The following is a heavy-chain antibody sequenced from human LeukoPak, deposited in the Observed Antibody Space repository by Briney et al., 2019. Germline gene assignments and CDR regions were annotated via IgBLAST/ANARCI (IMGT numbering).Heavy chain of an antibody. CDR1: GGSFSGYY. D-gene: IGHD2-2*02. CDR3: ASIVVPAAIPVSG. J-gene: IGHJ4*02. CDR2: IHHSGST. Sequence: SDTLSLMRAVYGGSFSGYYGRWTRHPPGKGREWIGEIHHSGSTNYNPSLKSRVTISVDTSKNQFSLKLSSVTAADTAVHYCASIVVPAAIPVSGWGQGTLVTVSS. V-gene: IGHV4-34*01.